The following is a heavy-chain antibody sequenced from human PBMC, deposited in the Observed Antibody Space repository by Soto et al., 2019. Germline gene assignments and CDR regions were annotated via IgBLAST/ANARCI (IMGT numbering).Heavy chain of an antibody. J-gene: IGHJ6*03. CDR1: GYTFTSYY. CDR3: ARRGVVRGSNPYYYYYYMDV. Sequence: GASVKVSCKASGYTFTSYYMHCVRQAPEQGLEWMGWINPNSGGTNYAQKFQGWVTMTRDTSISTAYMELSRLRSDDTAVYYCARRGVVRGSNPYYYYYYMDVWGKGTTVTVSS. V-gene: IGHV1-2*04. D-gene: IGHD3-10*01. CDR2: INPNSGGT.